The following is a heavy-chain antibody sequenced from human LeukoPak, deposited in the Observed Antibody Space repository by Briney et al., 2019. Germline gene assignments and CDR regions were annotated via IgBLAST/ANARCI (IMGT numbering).Heavy chain of an antibody. V-gene: IGHV4-59*12. CDR3: AREFIGSSWYDRVAFDI. J-gene: IGHJ3*02. CDR2: IYYSGST. Sequence: SETLSLTCTVSGGSISSYYWSWIRQPPGKGLEWIGYIYYSGSTNYNPSLKSRVTISVDTSKNQFSLKLSSVTAADTAVYYCAREFIGSSWYDRVAFDIWGQGTMVTVSS. D-gene: IGHD6-13*01. CDR1: GGSISSYY.